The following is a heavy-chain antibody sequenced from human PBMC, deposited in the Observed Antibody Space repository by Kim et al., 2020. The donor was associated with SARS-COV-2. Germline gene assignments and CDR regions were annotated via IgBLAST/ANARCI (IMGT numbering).Heavy chain of an antibody. Sequence: GGSLRLSCTASGFTFDTYGMSWVRQAPGKGLEWVASIKPDGSDKFSVDSAKGRFTISRDNARNSQIPQMKILRLETTAVYFCARAVNSDYRGQGTVVTV. CDR2: IKPDGSDK. J-gene: IGHJ4*02. V-gene: IGHV3-7*01. CDR3: ARAVNSDY. CDR1: GFTFDTYG.